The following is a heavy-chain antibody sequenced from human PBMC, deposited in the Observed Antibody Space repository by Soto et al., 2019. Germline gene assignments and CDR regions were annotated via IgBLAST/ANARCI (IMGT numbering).Heavy chain of an antibody. Sequence: ASVKVSCKASRYTFTGYYMHWVRQAPGQGLEWMGWINPNSGGTNYAQKFQGWVTMTRDTSISTAYMELSRLRSDDTAVYYCARALVRYCSSTSCFRNWFDPWGQGTLVTVSS. D-gene: IGHD2-2*01. J-gene: IGHJ5*02. CDR1: RYTFTGYY. CDR2: INPNSGGT. CDR3: ARALVRYCSSTSCFRNWFDP. V-gene: IGHV1-2*04.